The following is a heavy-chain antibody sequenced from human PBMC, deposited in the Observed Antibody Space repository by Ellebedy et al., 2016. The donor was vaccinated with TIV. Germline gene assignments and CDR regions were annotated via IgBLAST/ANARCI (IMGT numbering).Heavy chain of an antibody. D-gene: IGHD2-8*02. CDR3: AKRNEGGVKAFDI. CDR2: IWYDGSNK. CDR1: GFTFSSYG. Sequence: GESLKISCAASGFTFSSYGMHWVRQAPGKGLEWVAVIWYDGSNKYYADPVKGRFTISRDNSKNTLYLQMNSLRAEDTASYYCAKRNEGGVKAFDIWGQGTMVTVSS. J-gene: IGHJ3*02. V-gene: IGHV3-30*02.